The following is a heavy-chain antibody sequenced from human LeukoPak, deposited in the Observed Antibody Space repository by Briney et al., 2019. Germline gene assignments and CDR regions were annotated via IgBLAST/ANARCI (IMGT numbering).Heavy chain of an antibody. CDR2: IIPIFGTA. V-gene: IGHV1-69*01. D-gene: IGHD7-27*01. CDR1: GGTFSSYA. Sequence: SVKVSCKASGGTFSSYAISWVRQAPGQGLEWMGGIIPIFGTANYAQKFQGRVTITADESTSTACMELSSLRSEDTAVYYCARELSDSLGSRIPTRRSYYYYYMDVWGKGTTVTVSS. CDR3: ARELSDSLGSRIPTRRSYYYYYMDV. J-gene: IGHJ6*03.